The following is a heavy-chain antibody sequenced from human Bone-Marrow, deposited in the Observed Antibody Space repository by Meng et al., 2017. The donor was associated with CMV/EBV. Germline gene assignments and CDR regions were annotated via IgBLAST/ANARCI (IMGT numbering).Heavy chain of an antibody. V-gene: IGHV1-46*01. J-gene: IGHJ6*02. D-gene: IGHD1-26*01. CDR3: ARDGVCGEWELLCWYYYYGMDV. Sequence: ASVKVSCKASGYTFTSYYMHWVRQAPGQGLEWMGIINPSGGSTSYAQKFQGRVTMTRDTSTSTVYMELSSLRSEDTAVYYCARDGVCGEWELLCWYYYYGMDVWGQGTTVTVSS. CDR1: GYTFTSYY. CDR2: INPSGGST.